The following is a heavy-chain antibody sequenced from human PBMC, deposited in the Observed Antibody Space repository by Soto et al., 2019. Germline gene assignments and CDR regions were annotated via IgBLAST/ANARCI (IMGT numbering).Heavy chain of an antibody. CDR3: AKEGGGERYAAYCDL. CDR1: GFTLSNIG. V-gene: IGHV3-30*18. D-gene: IGHD2-21*01. J-gene: IGHJ4*02. CDR2: ISAGGNTK. Sequence: QVQLVESGGGVVQPGTSLRLSCAASGFTLSNIGMQWVRQAPGKGLEWVAVISAGGNTKYYADSVKGRFTISRDNSKNTLFLQKNSLRTEDTAVYYRAKEGGGERYAAYCDLWGQGTLVTVSA.